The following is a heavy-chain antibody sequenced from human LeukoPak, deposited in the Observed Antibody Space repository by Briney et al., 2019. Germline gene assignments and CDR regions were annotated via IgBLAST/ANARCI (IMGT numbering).Heavy chain of an antibody. CDR2: FDPEDGET. D-gene: IGHD3-10*01. V-gene: IGHV1-24*01. CDR1: GYTLTELS. Sequence: ASVKVSCKVSGYTLTELSMHWVRQAPGKGLEWMGGFDPEDGETIYAQKFQGRVTMTEDTSTDTAYMELSSLRSEDTAVYYCATDGTMFRGASDDYYYGMDVWGQGTTVTVSS. J-gene: IGHJ6*02. CDR3: ATDGTMFRGASDDYYYGMDV.